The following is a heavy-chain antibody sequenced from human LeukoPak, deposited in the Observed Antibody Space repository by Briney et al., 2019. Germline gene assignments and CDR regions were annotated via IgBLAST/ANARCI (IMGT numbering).Heavy chain of an antibody. CDR3: ARGGLPGGFDY. CDR2: INNDGNRI. V-gene: IGHV3-74*01. J-gene: IGHJ4*02. CDR1: GFTVSNSW. D-gene: IGHD7-27*01. Sequence: GGSLRLPCAASGFTVSNSWMFWVRQAPGKGLMYVSEINNDGNRIRYVDSVKGRFTISRDGAKNTLFLQMNSLRDDDTAMYYCARGGLPGGFDYWGQRILVTVSS.